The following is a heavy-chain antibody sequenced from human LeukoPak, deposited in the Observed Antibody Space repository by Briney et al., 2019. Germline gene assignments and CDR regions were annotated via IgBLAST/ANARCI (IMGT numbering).Heavy chain of an antibody. CDR1: GYTFTSYY. V-gene: IGHV1-8*02. CDR3: ARGLSTRMIVPH. Sequence: ASVTVSCKASGYTFTSYYMHWVRQATGQGLEWMGWMNPNSGNTGYAQKFQGRVTMTRNTSISTAYMELSSLRSEDTAVYYCARGLSTRMIVPHWGQGTLVTVSS. CDR2: MNPNSGNT. D-gene: IGHD3-22*01. J-gene: IGHJ4*02.